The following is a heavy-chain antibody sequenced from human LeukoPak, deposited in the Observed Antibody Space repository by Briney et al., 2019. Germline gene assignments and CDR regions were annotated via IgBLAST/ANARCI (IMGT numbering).Heavy chain of an antibody. D-gene: IGHD6-19*01. Sequence: PGGSLRLSCAASGFTFSSYAMSWVRQAPGKGLEWVSSISSSSSYIYYADSVKGRFTISRDNAKNSLYLQMNSLRAEDTAVYYCARGIAVAGYDYWGQGTLVTVSS. V-gene: IGHV3-21*01. J-gene: IGHJ4*02. CDR2: ISSSSSYI. CDR3: ARGIAVAGYDY. CDR1: GFTFSSYA.